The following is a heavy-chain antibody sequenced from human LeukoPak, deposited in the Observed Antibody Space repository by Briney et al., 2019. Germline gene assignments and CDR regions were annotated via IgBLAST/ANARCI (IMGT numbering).Heavy chain of an antibody. CDR3: ARDKLLWFGERSGYWFDP. CDR1: GYTFTGYY. D-gene: IGHD3-10*01. J-gene: IGHJ5*02. Sequence: GASVKVSCKASGYTFTGYYMHWVRQAPGQGLEWMGWINPNSGGTNYAQKFQGRVTMTRDTSISTAYMELSRLRSDDTAVYYCARDKLLWFGERSGYWFDPWGQGTLVTVSS. V-gene: IGHV1-2*02. CDR2: INPNSGGT.